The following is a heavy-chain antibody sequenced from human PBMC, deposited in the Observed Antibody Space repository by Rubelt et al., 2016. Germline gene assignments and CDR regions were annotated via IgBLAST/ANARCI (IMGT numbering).Heavy chain of an antibody. Sequence: QVQLVQSGAEVKKPGASVKVSCKASGYTFTSYGISWVRQAPGQGLEWMGWISAYNGNKNYAQKLQGRVTMTTDTSTSTAYMALRSLRSDDTAVYYCARDRTWLVPGLDAFDIWSQGTMVTVSS. CDR3: ARDRTWLVPGLDAFDI. V-gene: IGHV1-18*01. J-gene: IGHJ3*02. D-gene: IGHD6-19*01. CDR1: GYTFTSYG. CDR2: ISAYNGNK.